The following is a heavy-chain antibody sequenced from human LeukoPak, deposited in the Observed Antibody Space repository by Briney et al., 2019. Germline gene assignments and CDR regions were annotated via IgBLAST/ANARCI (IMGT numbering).Heavy chain of an antibody. CDR3: ARDRAPDSSGWYRFFDS. CDR2: INHSGST. J-gene: IGHJ4*02. V-gene: IGHV4-34*01. CDR1: GGSFSGYY. D-gene: IGHD6-19*01. Sequence: SETLSLTCAVYGGSFSGYYWSWIRQPPGKGLEWIGEINHSGSTNYNPSLKSRVTISVDTSKSQFSLKLSSVTAADTAVYYCARDRAPDSSGWYRFFDSWGQGTLVTVSS.